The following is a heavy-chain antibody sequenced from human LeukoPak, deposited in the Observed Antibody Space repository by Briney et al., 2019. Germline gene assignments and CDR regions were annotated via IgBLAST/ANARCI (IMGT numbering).Heavy chain of an antibody. CDR2: INQDESGK. CDR1: GFTFSHHW. D-gene: IGHD5-24*01. V-gene: IGHV3-7*03. Sequence: GGSLRLSCAASGFTFSHHWVSWFRQAPGQGLQWVASINQDESGKYYVDSVKGRFTISRDNAKNSLYLQMNSLRVEDTAVYYCAREAPGMAIDYWGQGTLVTVSS. CDR3: AREAPGMAIDY. J-gene: IGHJ4*02.